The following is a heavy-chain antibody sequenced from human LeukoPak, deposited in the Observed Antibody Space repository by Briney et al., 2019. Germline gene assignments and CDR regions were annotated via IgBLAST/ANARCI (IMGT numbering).Heavy chain of an antibody. J-gene: IGHJ4*02. CDR1: GYTLTELS. D-gene: IGHD1-1*01. V-gene: IGHV1-24*01. Sequence: ASVKVSCKVSGYTLTELSMHWVRQAPGKGLEWMGGFDPEDGETIYAQKFQGRVTMTEDTSTDTAYMELSSLRSEDTAVYYCATSEGPNWTRRPGNYFDSWGPGALVTASS. CDR3: ATSEGPNWTRRPGNYFDS. CDR2: FDPEDGET.